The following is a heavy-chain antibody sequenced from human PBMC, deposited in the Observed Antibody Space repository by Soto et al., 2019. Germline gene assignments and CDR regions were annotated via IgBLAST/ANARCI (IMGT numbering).Heavy chain of an antibody. CDR1: GGSFSSGSYY. V-gene: IGHV4-61*01. CDR2: IYYSGST. CDR3: ARDSPDFLSGYSHYYYYYGMDV. J-gene: IGHJ6*02. D-gene: IGHD3-3*01. Sequence: PSETLSLTCTVSGGSFSSGSYYWSWIRQPPGKGLEWIGYIYYSGSTNYNPSLKSRVTISVDTSKNQFSLKLSSVTAADPAVYYCARDSPDFLSGYSHYYYYYGMDVWGQGTTVTVSS.